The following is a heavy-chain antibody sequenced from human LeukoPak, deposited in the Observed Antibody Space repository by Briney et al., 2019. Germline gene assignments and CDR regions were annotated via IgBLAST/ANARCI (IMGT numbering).Heavy chain of an antibody. V-gene: IGHV3-23*01. CDR1: GFTFSSYA. Sequence: QPGGSLRLSCAASGFTFSSYAMSWVRQAPGKGLEWVSAISGSGGSAYYADSVKGRFTISRDNSKNTLYLQMNSLRAEDTAVYYCAKGGTVLRFLEWLLGGSYFDYWGQGTLVTVPS. CDR2: ISGSGGSA. CDR3: AKGGTVLRFLEWLLGGSYFDY. D-gene: IGHD3-3*01. J-gene: IGHJ4*02.